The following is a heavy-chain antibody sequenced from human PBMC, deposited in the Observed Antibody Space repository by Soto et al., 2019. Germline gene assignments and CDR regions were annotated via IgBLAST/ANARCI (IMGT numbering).Heavy chain of an antibody. CDR1: GGSISSNSYY. CDR2: IGYTGTI. V-gene: IGHV4-39*01. Sequence: QLQLQESGPGLVKPSETLSLTCTASGGSISSNSYYWGWIRQSPGKGLEWIGSIGYTGTIYYNPSLQSRVTMSVDTSENQISLRLSSMTAADTAVYYCASHVHNQGYEYDFDSWSQGTLVTVSS. J-gene: IGHJ4*02. CDR3: ASHVHNQGYEYDFDS. D-gene: IGHD3-3*01.